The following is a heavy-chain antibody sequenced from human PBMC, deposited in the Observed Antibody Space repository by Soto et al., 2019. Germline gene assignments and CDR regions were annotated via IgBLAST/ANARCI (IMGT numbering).Heavy chain of an antibody. J-gene: IGHJ4*01. Sequence: GGSLRLSCAASGFTFSNAWINWVRQTPGKGLEWVGRVKSKTDGGTTDFAAPVKGRFAISRDDSKNMVYLEMNSLKTEDTAIYYCTPDSYITSIIVRFDYWGHGTLVTVSS. CDR1: GFTFSNAW. D-gene: IGHD3-22*01. CDR2: VKSKTDGGTT. CDR3: TPDSYITSIIVRFDY. V-gene: IGHV3-15*07.